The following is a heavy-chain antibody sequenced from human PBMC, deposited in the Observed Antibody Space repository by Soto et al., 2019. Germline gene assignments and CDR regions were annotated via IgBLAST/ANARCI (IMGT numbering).Heavy chain of an antibody. CDR3: AKGPQEYYYDSSDYYLTQYFDY. J-gene: IGHJ4*02. D-gene: IGHD3-22*01. CDR2: ISYNGTKK. CDR1: GFTFSNYG. Sequence: PGGSLRLSCAASGFTFSNYGMHWVRQAPGKGLEWVALISYNGTKKYYIDSVKGRFTISRDNSRNTLYLQMNSLRPGDTSLYYCAKGPQEYYYDSSDYYLTQYFDYWGQGTLVTVSS. V-gene: IGHV3-30*18.